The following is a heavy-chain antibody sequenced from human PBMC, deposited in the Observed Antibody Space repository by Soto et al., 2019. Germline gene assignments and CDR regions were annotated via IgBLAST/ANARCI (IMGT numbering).Heavy chain of an antibody. CDR2: INHRGST. CDR1: GGSFSGHY. Sequence: PSETLSLTCAVFGGSFSGHYCSWIRQPPGKGLEWIGEINHRGSTDYNPSLKSRVSLSVDTSKNQFSLKLSSVTAADTAVYYCARGGADRSYFDYWGQGTLVTVSS. V-gene: IGHV4-34*01. CDR3: ARGGADRSYFDY. J-gene: IGHJ4*02. D-gene: IGHD6-6*01.